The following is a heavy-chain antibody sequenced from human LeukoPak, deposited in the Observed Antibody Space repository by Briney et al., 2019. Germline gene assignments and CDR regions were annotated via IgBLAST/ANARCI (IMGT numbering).Heavy chain of an antibody. J-gene: IGHJ6*02. Sequence: SVNLSCKASGFTFTKSALQWVRQARGQPLEWIGWMVVGSGNTDYAQKFQERVTITRDMLTSKAYRELSSLRSEDTAVYYCAAGLRGPTVTGKYYYYGMDVWGQGTTVTVSS. CDR1: GFTFTKSA. D-gene: IGHD4-11*01. V-gene: IGHV1-58*01. CDR3: AAGLRGPTVTGKYYYYGMDV. CDR2: MVVGSGNT.